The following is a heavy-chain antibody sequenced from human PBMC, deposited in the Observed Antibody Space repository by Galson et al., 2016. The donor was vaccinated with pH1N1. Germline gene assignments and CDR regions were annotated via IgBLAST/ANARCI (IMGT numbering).Heavy chain of an antibody. J-gene: IGHJ6*02. CDR1: GFFFSSYW. CDR2: IKQDGSEK. CDR3: AKDGGTGSGKHSAFGMTV. Sequence: SLRLSCAASGFFFSSYWMTWVRQAPGKGLEWVAKIKQDGSEKQYVDSVKGRFTISRDNSKNTLYLDMNSLRPEDTAVYYCAKDGGTGSGKHSAFGMTVRGQGTTVTVSS. D-gene: IGHD3-10*01. V-gene: IGHV3-7*01.